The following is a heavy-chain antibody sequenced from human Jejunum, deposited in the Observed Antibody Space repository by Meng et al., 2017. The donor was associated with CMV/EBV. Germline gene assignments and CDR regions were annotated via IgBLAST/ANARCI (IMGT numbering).Heavy chain of an antibody. J-gene: IGHJ6*02. D-gene: IGHD5-12*01. V-gene: IGHV3-23*03. CDR3: TRESGYLI. CDR1: GFTFSSYA. CDR2: IFGGGSST. Sequence: LSCAGSGFTFSSYAMSWVRQAPGKGPEWVSFIFGGGSSTYYADSVKGRFTISKDDSKNTLYLQINSLRVEDTVVYYCTRESGYLIWGQGTTVTVSS.